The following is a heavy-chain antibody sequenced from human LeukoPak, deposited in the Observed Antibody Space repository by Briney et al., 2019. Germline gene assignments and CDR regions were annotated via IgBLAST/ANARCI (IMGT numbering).Heavy chain of an antibody. V-gene: IGHV4-4*07. Sequence: SETLSLTCTVSGGSISSYYWSWIRQPAGKGLEWIGRMYTSGSTNYNPSLKSRVTMSVDTSKNQFSLKLSSVTAADTAVHYCASVEYSSSWYGWFDPWGQGTLVTVSS. J-gene: IGHJ5*02. CDR3: ASVEYSSSWYGWFDP. CDR1: GGSISSYY. CDR2: MYTSGST. D-gene: IGHD6-13*01.